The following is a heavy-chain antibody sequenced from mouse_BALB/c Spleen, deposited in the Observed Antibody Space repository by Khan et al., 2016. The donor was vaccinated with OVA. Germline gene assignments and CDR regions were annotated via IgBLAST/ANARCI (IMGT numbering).Heavy chain of an antibody. D-gene: IGHD4-1*01. Sequence: EVELVESGAELVKPGASVKLSCTASGFNIKDTYMHWVKQRPEQGLEWIGRIDPANGNTKYDPKFQGKATITADTSSNTAYLQLSSLTSEDTAVDYCARDYWDVFAYWGQGTLVTVSA. V-gene: IGHV14-3*02. CDR1: GFNIKDTY. CDR3: ARDYWDVFAY. CDR2: IDPANGNT. J-gene: IGHJ3*01.